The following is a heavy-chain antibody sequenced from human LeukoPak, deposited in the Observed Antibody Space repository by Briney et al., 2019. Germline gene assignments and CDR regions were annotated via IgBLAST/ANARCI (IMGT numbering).Heavy chain of an antibody. CDR3: ARDSVMVGMDV. J-gene: IGHJ6*02. V-gene: IGHV3-21*01. CDR1: GFTFSSYS. Sequence: GGSLRLSCAASGFTFSSYSMNWVRQAPGKGLEWVSSISSSSSYIYYADSVKGRFTISRDNAKNSVYLQMNSLRAEDTAVYYCARDSVMVGMDVWGQGTTVTVSS. CDR2: ISSSSSYI. D-gene: IGHD3-10*01.